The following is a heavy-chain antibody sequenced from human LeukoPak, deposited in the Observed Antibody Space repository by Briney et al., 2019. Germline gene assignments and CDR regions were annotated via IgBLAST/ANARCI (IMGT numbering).Heavy chain of an antibody. CDR2: ISFDGSNE. CDR1: GVTFSSYA. Sequence: GGSLRLSCAASGVTFSSYAMSWVRQAPGKGLEWVSFISFDGSNEFYADSLKGRFTISRDNSKDTLYLQMDSLRAEDTALYYCAREEHDYVWGSYRYYYYYGIDVWGQGTTVTVSS. CDR3: AREEHDYVWGSYRYYYYYGIDV. V-gene: IGHV3-30*03. D-gene: IGHD3-16*02. J-gene: IGHJ6*02.